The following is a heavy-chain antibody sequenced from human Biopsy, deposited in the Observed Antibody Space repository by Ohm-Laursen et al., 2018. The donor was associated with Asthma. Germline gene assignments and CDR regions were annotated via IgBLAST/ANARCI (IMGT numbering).Heavy chain of an antibody. Sequence: SLRLSCTASGFVFSQCGMHWIRQGPGKGLEWVALVSSDGHNKYYEDPVKGRFTISRDNSKNTVYLQMISLRVEDTSVYYCARGAYYDFWSGYSRPIPGYYGMDVWGHGTTVTVSS. J-gene: IGHJ6*02. V-gene: IGHV3-30*03. CDR2: VSSDGHNK. CDR1: GFVFSQCG. D-gene: IGHD3-3*01. CDR3: ARGAYYDFWSGYSRPIPGYYGMDV.